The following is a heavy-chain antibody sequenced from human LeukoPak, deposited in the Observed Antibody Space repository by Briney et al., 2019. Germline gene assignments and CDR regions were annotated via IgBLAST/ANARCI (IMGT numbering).Heavy chain of an antibody. CDR2: IQQDGSEK. V-gene: IGHV3-7*01. D-gene: IGHD6-13*01. CDR3: ARERRAAAGIYYYMDV. Sequence: GGSLRLPCAASGFTFSNYWMTWVRQAPGKGLEWVANIQQDGSEKFHVDSVKGRFTISRDNAKNSLYLQMNSLRAEDTAVYHCARERRAAAGIYYYMDVWGKGTTVTVSS. J-gene: IGHJ6*03. CDR1: GFTFSNYW.